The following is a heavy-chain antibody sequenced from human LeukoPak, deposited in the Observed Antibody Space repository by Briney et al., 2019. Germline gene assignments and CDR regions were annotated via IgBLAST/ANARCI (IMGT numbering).Heavy chain of an antibody. J-gene: IGHJ4*02. Sequence: GGSLRLSCAASGFTFISYAMSWVRQAPGRGLEWVSTISGSGGDTYYADSVKGRFTISRDNSKNTLYLQLNSLRAEDTAVYYCAKKSSRYSSDPFVYWGQGTLVTVSS. CDR1: GFTFISYA. D-gene: IGHD5-18*01. CDR2: ISGSGGDT. CDR3: AKKSSRYSSDPFVY. V-gene: IGHV3-23*01.